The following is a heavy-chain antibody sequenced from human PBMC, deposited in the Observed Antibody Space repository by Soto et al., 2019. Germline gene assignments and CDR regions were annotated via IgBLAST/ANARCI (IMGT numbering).Heavy chain of an antibody. J-gene: IGHJ1*01. CDR2: ISPYNGNT. V-gene: IGHV1-18*01. D-gene: IGHD3-22*01. CDR1: GYTFTSYG. Sequence: QVQLVQSGAEVKKPGASVKVSCKASGYTFTSYGISWVRQAPGQGLEWMGWISPYNGNTNYAQKLQGRVTMTTDTSTSPAYMELRSLRSDDSAFYYCASAVDYCASSGYYTHEYFQHWGQGTLVTVSS. CDR3: ASAVDYCASSGYYTHEYFQH.